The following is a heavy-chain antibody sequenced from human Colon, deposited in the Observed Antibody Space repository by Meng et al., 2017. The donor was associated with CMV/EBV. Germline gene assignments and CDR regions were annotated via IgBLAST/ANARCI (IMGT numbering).Heavy chain of an antibody. Sequence: SLRCTVASGSISTTNSCWGWIRQPAGKGLEFIGTLYYTGNTYYNPSLKSRVTISVDTPKNQFSLKVSSVTATDTAMCYCARHSDSFFDWDCWGQGTLVTVSS. D-gene: IGHD3-9*01. J-gene: IGHJ4*02. CDR3: ARHSDSFFDWDC. CDR1: SGSISTTNSC. V-gene: IGHV4-39*01. CDR2: LYYTGNT.